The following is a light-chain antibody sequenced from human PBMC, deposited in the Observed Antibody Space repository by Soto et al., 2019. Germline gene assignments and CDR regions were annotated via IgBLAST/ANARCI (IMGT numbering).Light chain of an antibody. J-gene: IGLJ2*01. Sequence: QSALTQPPSASGSPGQSVTISCTGTSNDLGTYNYVSWYQQHPGKAPKLLISEVSKRPSGVPDRFSGSKSGNTASLTVSGLQAEDEADYYCTSYAGSNNVVFGGGTKVTVL. V-gene: IGLV2-8*01. CDR1: SNDLGTYNY. CDR3: TSYAGSNNVV. CDR2: EVS.